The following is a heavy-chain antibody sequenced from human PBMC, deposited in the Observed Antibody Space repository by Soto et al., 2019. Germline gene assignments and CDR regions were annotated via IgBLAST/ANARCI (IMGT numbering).Heavy chain of an antibody. CDR2: TIPIIGTT. CDR3: AAGDSSDTGDY. CDR1: GATLSTHG. J-gene: IGHJ4*02. D-gene: IGHD5-18*01. Sequence: QVQLVQSGAEAKKPGSSVKVSCKASGATLSTHGISWVRQAPGQGLEWMGGTIPIIGTTDYAEKFQGRVKITADESTTTSYMELSSLRPDDTAVYYCAAGDSSDTGDYWGQGTLVTVSS. V-gene: IGHV1-69*01.